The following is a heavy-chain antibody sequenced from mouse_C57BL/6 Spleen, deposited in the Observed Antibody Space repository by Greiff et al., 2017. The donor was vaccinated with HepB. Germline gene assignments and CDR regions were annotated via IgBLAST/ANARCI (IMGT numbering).Heavy chain of an antibody. CDR2: INPNNGGT. V-gene: IGHV1-22*01. Sequence: EVQLQQSGPELVKPGASVKMSCKASGYTFTDYNMHWVKQSHGKSLEWIGYINPNNGGTSYNQKFKGKATLTVNKSSSTAYMELRSLTSEDSAVYDRALLLRSSWYFDYWGQGTTLTVPS. CDR1: GYTFTDYN. CDR3: ALLLRSSWYFDY. J-gene: IGHJ2*01. D-gene: IGHD1-1*01.